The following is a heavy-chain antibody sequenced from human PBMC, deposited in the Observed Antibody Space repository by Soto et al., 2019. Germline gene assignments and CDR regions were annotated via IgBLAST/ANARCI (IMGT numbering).Heavy chain of an antibody. V-gene: IGHV4-31*03. CDR1: GGSISSAAYY. J-gene: IGHJ4*02. Sequence: QVQLQESGPGLVKPSQPLSLTCTVSGGSISSAAYYWSWIRQHPGKGLGWIGYISHSGSTYYTPSLKSRVIISADTSKNQFSLNLTSVTAADTAVYYCAREYTYGSNFFDCWGQGALVTVSS. D-gene: IGHD5-18*01. CDR3: AREYTYGSNFFDC. CDR2: ISHSGST.